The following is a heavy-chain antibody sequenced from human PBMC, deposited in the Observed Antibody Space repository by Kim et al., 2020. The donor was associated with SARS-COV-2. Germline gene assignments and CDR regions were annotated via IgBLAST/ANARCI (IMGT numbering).Heavy chain of an antibody. CDR2: INAGNGNT. CDR3: ARDPQYCSGGSCYWFDP. J-gene: IGHJ5*02. V-gene: IGHV1-3*01. CDR1: GYTFTSYA. Sequence: ASVKVSCKASGYTFTSYAMHWVRQAPGQRLEWMGWINAGNGNTKYSQKFQGRVTITRDTSASTAYMELSSLRSEDTAVYYCARDPQYCSGGSCYWFDPWGQGTLVTVSS. D-gene: IGHD2-15*01.